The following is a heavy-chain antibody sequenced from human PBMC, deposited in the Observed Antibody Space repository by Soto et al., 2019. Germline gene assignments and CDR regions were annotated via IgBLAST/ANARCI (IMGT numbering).Heavy chain of an antibody. V-gene: IGHV3-23*01. J-gene: IGHJ6*02. Sequence: EVQILESGGGMVQPGGSLRLSCAGSGFMFSSFAMTWVRQAPGKGLEWVSTTRSNGEHTYYTDSVKGRFTVSRDNSNNTLFLAMSSLRAEDSAIYYCAKDSKSVSVSAARVYGMDVWGQGTTVTVSS. D-gene: IGHD2-2*01. CDR3: AKDSKSVSVSAARVYGMDV. CDR1: GFMFSSFA. CDR2: TRSNGEHT.